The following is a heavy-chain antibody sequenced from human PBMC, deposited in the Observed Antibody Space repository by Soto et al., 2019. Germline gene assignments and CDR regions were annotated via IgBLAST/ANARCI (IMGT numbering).Heavy chain of an antibody. Sequence: GEALKISCQASGYSFTTYWISWVRQMPGKGLEWMGRIDPSDSYTNYSPSFQGHVTISADKSISTAYLQWSSLKASDTAMYYCATGCSGGSCFSGMHYYYYYGMDVWGQGTTVTVSS. D-gene: IGHD2-15*01. J-gene: IGHJ6*02. V-gene: IGHV5-10-1*01. CDR3: ATGCSGGSCFSGMHYYYYYGMDV. CDR1: GYSFTTYW. CDR2: IDPSDSYT.